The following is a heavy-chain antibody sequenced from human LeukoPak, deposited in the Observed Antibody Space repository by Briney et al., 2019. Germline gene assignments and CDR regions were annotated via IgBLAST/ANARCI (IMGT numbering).Heavy chain of an antibody. J-gene: IGHJ6*02. CDR2: ISGSGGTA. D-gene: IGHD3-16*01. V-gene: IGHV3-23*01. CDR3: ARGPWTTWGDSYYGMDV. CDR1: GFTFSIYA. Sequence: PGGSLRLSCAASGFTFSIYAMSWVRQAPGKGLEWVSAISGSGGTAYYADSVKGRFTISRDNSKNTLYLQMNSLRAEDTAVYYCARGPWTTWGDSYYGMDVWGQGTTVTVSS.